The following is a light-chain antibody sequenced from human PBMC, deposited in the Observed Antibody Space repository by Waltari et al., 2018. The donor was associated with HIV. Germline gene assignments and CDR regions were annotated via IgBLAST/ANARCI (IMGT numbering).Light chain of an antibody. CDR2: GAS. J-gene: IGKJ1*01. CDR1: QAISSY. CDR3: QQYYTYPPT. V-gene: IGKV1-8*01. Sequence: AIRMTQSPTPFSASTGDRVTITCRASQAISSYLAWYQQKPGKAHKLLIYGASTLQSGVPSRFSGSGSGTDFTLTINCLQSEDFATYYCQQYYTYPPTFGQGTKVEIK.